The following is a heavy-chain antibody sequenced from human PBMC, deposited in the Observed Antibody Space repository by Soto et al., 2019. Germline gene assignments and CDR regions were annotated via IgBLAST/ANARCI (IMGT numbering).Heavy chain of an antibody. CDR1: GFTISTHG. J-gene: IGHJ4*02. D-gene: IGHD1-1*01. CDR2: IWYDGSNK. Sequence: QVQLVESGGGVVQPGTSLRLSCAASGFTISTHGMHWVRQAPGKGLEWVANIWYDGSNKFYADSVKGRFTISKDNSKNTLYVEMNSLRAEDPAVHYCAAATTWDFHFHYWGQGTQVTVSS. CDR3: AAATTWDFHFHY. V-gene: IGHV3-33*01.